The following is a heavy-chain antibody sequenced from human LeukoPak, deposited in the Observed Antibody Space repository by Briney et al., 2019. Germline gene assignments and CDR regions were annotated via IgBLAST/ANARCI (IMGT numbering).Heavy chain of an antibody. CDR2: IYSGGST. Sequence: GGSLRLSCAASGFTVSSNYMSWVRQAPGKGLEWVSVIYSGGSTYYADSVKGRFTISRDNSKNTLYLQMNSLRAEDTAVYYCANYKPYYYDSSGYFDYWGQGTLVTVSS. V-gene: IGHV3-66*01. J-gene: IGHJ4*02. CDR3: ANYKPYYYDSSGYFDY. CDR1: GFTVSSNY. D-gene: IGHD3-22*01.